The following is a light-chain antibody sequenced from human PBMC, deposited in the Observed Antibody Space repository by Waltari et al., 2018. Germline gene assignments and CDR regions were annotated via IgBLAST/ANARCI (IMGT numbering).Light chain of an antibody. CDR3: LQRIHFPHT. Sequence: DIVMTQSPHSLSVTPGQPASLSCESSQSLLHSVGKTYVCWYLQKPGQPPQLLIYEASNRSTGVPDRFSGSGSGTDFTLTISRLEPEDFAVYYCLQRIHFPHTFGHGTKLEI. J-gene: IGKJ2*01. CDR2: EAS. V-gene: IGKV2D-29*01. CDR1: QSLLHSVGKTY.